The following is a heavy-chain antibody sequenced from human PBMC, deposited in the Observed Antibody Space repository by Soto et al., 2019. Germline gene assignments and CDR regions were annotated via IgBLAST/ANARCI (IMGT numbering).Heavy chain of an antibody. J-gene: IGHJ5*01. V-gene: IGHV2-5*02. Sequence: QITLKESGPTLVDPTQTLTLTCSFSGFSLTNSGVGVGWFRQAPGKALECLGIIYWDNDRRYNPSLKTRLTITKDTAKNHVVLTMTYMEPVDTGTYYCAHRVTYSLSWDVGWFDSWGQGTPVTVS. D-gene: IGHD2-15*01. CDR2: IYWDNDR. CDR1: GFSLTNSGVG. CDR3: AHRVTYSLSWDVGWFDS.